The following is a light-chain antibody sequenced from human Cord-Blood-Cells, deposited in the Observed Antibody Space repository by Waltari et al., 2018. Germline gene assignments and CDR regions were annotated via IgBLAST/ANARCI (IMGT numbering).Light chain of an antibody. Sequence: QAVLTQPSSLSASPGASASLTCTLRSGINVGTYRIYWYQQKPGSPPQYLLRYKSDSDKQQGSGVPSRFYGSKEASANAGILLISGLQSGDEADYYCMLWHSSAWVFGGGTKLTVL. CDR1: SGINVGTYR. J-gene: IGLJ3*02. V-gene: IGLV5-45*02. CDR3: MLWHSSAWV. CDR2: YKSDSDK.